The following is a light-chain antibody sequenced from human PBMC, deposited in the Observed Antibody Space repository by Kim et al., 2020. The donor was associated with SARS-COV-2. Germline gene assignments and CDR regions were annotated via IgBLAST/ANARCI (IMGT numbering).Light chain of an antibody. V-gene: IGLV1-40*01. CDR3: QSYDSRLSGYWV. CDR1: SSNIGAYD. J-gene: IGLJ3*02. Sequence: QRVTSSCTGSSSNIGAYDGHWYQYLPGTAPRLLIYGDINRPSGVPDRFSGSKSGTSAALAITGLQAEDEADYYCQSYDSRLSGYWVFGGGTQLTVL. CDR2: GDI.